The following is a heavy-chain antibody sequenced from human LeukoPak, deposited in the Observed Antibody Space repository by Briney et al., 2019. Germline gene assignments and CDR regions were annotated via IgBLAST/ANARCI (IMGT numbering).Heavy chain of an antibody. CDR2: ISYDGNNE. Sequence: GGSLRLSCAASGFTFSNYAMYWVRQAPGKGLEWVSFISYDGNNERYADSVKGRFTISSDNSKNTVDLQLNSLRPEDTAVYFCASRLAAIFDYWGQGTRVTASS. CDR1: GFTFSNYA. D-gene: IGHD3-16*01. CDR3: ASRLAAIFDY. V-gene: IGHV3-30-3*01. J-gene: IGHJ4*02.